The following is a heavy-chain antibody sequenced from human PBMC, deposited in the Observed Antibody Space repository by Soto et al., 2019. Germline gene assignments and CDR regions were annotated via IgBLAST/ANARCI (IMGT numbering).Heavy chain of an antibody. CDR2: IDLSGTTT. Sequence: PGGSLRLSCAASGFSFRDFSMSWVRQAPGKGLEWVSFIDLSGTTTYYSDSVKGRFTISKDRSRNTVFLQMNRLRVEDTATYYCAKDRVPDGTYSFDYWGQGVLVTVSS. V-gene: IGHV3-23*03. D-gene: IGHD2-15*01. CDR1: GFSFRDFS. J-gene: IGHJ4*02. CDR3: AKDRVPDGTYSFDY.